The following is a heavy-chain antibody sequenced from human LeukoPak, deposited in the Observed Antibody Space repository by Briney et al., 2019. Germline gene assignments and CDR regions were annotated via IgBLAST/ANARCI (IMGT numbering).Heavy chain of an antibody. CDR2: INHSGST. CDR1: GGSFSGYY. CDR3: ARGTRGANLTRILHGNWFDP. V-gene: IGHV4-34*01. Sequence: SETLSLTCAVSGGSFSGYYWSWIRQPPGKGLEWIGEINHSGSTNYNPSLKSRVSISVDTSKHQVNVKLSPVTAADTAVYDCARGTRGANLTRILHGNWFDPWGQGTLVTVSS. J-gene: IGHJ5*02. D-gene: IGHD2-15*01.